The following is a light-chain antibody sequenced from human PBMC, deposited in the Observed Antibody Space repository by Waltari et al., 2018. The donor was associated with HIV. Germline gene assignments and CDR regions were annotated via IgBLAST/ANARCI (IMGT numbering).Light chain of an antibody. V-gene: IGLV1-44*01. Sequence: QSVLTQPHSASGTPGQRVTISCSGSSPNIGINTVNWYQHLPGTAPKLLIYSSNQRPSGFPDRFSGSKSGTSASLAISGLQSEDEADYYCAAWDDRLNGWVFGGGTKLTVL. CDR2: SSN. CDR1: SPNIGINT. J-gene: IGLJ3*02. CDR3: AAWDDRLNGWV.